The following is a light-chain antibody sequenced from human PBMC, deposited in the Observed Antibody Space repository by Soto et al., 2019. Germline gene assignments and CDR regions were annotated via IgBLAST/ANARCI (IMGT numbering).Light chain of an antibody. Sequence: DIQMPQSPSTLSASVGDRVTITCRASQSISIWLAWYQQNPGKAPNILIYDASTLVSGVPSRFSGSGSGTEVTLIRSRLQPDEFATYYDQQDKNYFSWKFGQGPEVEIK. V-gene: IGKV1-5*01. CDR2: DAS. CDR1: QSISIW. J-gene: IGKJ1*01. CDR3: QQDKNYFSWK.